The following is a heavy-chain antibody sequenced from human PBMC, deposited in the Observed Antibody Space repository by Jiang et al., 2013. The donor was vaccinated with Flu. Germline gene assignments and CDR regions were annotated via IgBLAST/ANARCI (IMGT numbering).Heavy chain of an antibody. Sequence: SGYTFTNYWIHWVRQAPGQGLEWMGWINPKNGGTNFAQKFQGRVTMTRDTSISTVYMDLSRLTSDDAAIYFCARGILPARFDYWGQGTLVTVSS. D-gene: IGHD2-2*01. V-gene: IGHV1-2*02. CDR1: GYTFTNYW. CDR2: INPKNGGT. J-gene: IGHJ4*02. CDR3: ARGILPARFDY.